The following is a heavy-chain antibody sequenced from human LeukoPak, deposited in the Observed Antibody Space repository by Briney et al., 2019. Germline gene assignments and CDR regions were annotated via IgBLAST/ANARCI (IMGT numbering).Heavy chain of an antibody. CDR1: GFIFNDYW. Sequence: PGGSLRLSCAASGFIFNDYWMHWVRQAPGKGLEWVANIKEDGSEIYYVDSVKGRFSISRDNAKNSLYLQMNSLRAEDTAVYYCARESLAGEFDYWGQGTLVTVSS. J-gene: IGHJ4*02. CDR3: ARESLAGEFDY. D-gene: IGHD6-19*01. V-gene: IGHV3-7*03. CDR2: IKEDGSEI.